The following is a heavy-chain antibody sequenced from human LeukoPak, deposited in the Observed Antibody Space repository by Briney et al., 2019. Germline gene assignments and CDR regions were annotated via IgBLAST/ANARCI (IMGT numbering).Heavy chain of an antibody. Sequence: GGSLRLSCAASGFTFDDYAMSWVRQAPGKGLDWVSGINWNGGSTGYADSVKGRFTISRDNAKNSLYLQMNSLRAEDTAVYYCARSHYYDSSGYVSYWGQGTLVTVSS. CDR1: GFTFDDYA. CDR3: ARSHYYDSSGYVSY. V-gene: IGHV3-20*04. D-gene: IGHD3-22*01. CDR2: INWNGGST. J-gene: IGHJ4*02.